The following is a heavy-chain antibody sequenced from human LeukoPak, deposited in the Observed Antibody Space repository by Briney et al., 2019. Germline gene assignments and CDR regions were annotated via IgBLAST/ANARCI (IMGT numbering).Heavy chain of an antibody. CDR1: GGSISSGGYS. CDR3: ARAAAAGTLFDY. CDR2: IYHSGST. J-gene: IGHJ4*02. D-gene: IGHD6-13*01. Sequence: SQTLSLTCAVSGGSISSGGYSWSWIRQPPGKGLEWIGYIYHSGSTYYNPSLKSRVTISVDRSKNQFSLKLSSVTAADTAVYYCARAAAAGTLFDYRGQGTLVTVSS. V-gene: IGHV4-30-2*01.